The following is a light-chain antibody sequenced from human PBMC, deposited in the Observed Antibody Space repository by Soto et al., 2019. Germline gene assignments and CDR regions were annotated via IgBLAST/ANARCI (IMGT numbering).Light chain of an antibody. CDR1: QTVLFTSNNKNY. Sequence: DSVMTQSPDALAVSLCERATINCKARQTVLFTSNNKNYLAWYQQKPGKAPKLLIYKASTLKSGVPSRFRGSGSGTEFTLTISSLQPDDFETYYCQQYNSYWGTFGQGTKVDIK. J-gene: IGKJ1*01. CDR2: KAS. CDR3: QQYNSYWGT. V-gene: IGKV4-1*01.